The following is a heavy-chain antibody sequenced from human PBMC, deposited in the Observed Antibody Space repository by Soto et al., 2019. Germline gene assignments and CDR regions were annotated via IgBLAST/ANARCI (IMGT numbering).Heavy chain of an antibody. CDR3: ARLLPVAELDS. CDR1: GGSISSYY. V-gene: IGHV4-59*01. D-gene: IGHD6-19*01. Sequence: SETLSLTCTVSGGSISSYYWSWIRQPPGKGLEWIGYIFYSGSTNYNPSLRSRVTISVDTSKNQFSLKLSSVTAADTAVYYCARLLPVAELDSWGQGTLVTVTS. CDR2: IFYSGST. J-gene: IGHJ4*02.